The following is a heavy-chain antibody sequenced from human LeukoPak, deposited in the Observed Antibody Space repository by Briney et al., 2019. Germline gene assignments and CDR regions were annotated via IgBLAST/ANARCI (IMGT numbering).Heavy chain of an antibody. J-gene: IGHJ4*02. CDR3: AREWTTPLDY. Sequence: ASVKVSCKASEGTFSSYGISWVRQAPGQGLEWMGGIIPIFGTANYAQKFQGRVTITADESTSTAYMELSSLRSEDTAVYYCAREWTTPLDYWGQGTLVTVSS. CDR2: IIPIFGTA. V-gene: IGHV1-69*13. CDR1: EGTFSSYG. D-gene: IGHD1-1*01.